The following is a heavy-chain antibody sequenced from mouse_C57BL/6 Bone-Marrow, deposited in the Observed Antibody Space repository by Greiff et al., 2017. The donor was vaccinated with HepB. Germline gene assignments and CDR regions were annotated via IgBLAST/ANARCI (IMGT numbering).Heavy chain of an antibody. J-gene: IGHJ2*01. CDR2: IWWDDDK. D-gene: IGHD1-1*01. CDR3: ARRGSLLLLRRDYFDY. V-gene: IGHV8-8*01. Sequence: QVTLKVSGPGILQPSQTLSLTCSFSGFSLSTFGMGVGWIRQPSGKGLEWLAHIWWDDDKYYNPALKSRLTISKDTSKNQVFLKSANVDTADTATYYCARRGSLLLLRRDYFDYWGQGTTLTVSS. CDR1: GFSLSTFGMG.